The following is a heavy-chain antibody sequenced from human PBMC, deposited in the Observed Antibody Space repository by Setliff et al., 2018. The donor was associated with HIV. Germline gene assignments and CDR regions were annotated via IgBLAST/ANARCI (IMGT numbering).Heavy chain of an antibody. CDR1: GYTFNNYA. J-gene: IGHJ3*02. CDR2: VAGNAVNT. Sequence: PGGSLRLSCAASGYTFNNYAMSWVRQAPGKGLEWVSTVAGNAVNTYHADSVKGRFTISRDNSKNTLHLQMNSLRAEDTAVYFCAKGFYYDSGDGRVRAFDIWGQGTMVTVSS. D-gene: IGHD3-22*01. CDR3: AKGFYYDSGDGRVRAFDI. V-gene: IGHV3-23*01.